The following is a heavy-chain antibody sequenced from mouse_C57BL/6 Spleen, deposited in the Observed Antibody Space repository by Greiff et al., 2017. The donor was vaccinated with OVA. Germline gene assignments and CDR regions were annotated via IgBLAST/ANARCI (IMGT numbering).Heavy chain of an antibody. D-gene: IGHD2-2*01. Sequence: VQLQQSGPELVKPGASVKISCKASGYSFTDYNMNWVKQSNGKSLEWIGVINPNYGTTSYNQKFKGKATLTVDQSSSTAYMQLNSLTSEDSAVYCCATLGGYDVWYFDVWGTGTTVTVSS. J-gene: IGHJ1*03. CDR2: INPNYGTT. CDR3: ATLGGYDVWYFDV. V-gene: IGHV1-39*01. CDR1: GYSFTDYN.